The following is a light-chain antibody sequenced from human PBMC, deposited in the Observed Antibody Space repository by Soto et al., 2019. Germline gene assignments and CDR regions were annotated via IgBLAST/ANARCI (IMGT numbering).Light chain of an antibody. Sequence: DIQMTQSPSTLSASVGDRVTITCRASQSISSWLAWYQQKPGKAPILLIYKASSLESGVPSRFSGSGSGTEFTLTFSSLQPDDFATYYCQQYSSYSRYTFGQGTKLEIK. CDR3: QQYSSYSRYT. CDR1: QSISSW. J-gene: IGKJ2*01. CDR2: KAS. V-gene: IGKV1-5*03.